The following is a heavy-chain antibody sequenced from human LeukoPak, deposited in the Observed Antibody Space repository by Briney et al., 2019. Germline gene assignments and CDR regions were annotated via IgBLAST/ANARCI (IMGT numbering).Heavy chain of an antibody. D-gene: IGHD6-19*01. CDR3: ARSDHYSSGWFDY. J-gene: IGHJ5*01. CDR2: IYYSGST. Sequence: SETLSLTCTVSGGSISSYYWSWIRRPPGKGLQWIGFIYYSGSTSYNPSLKSRVTISVDTSKNQFSLTLSSVTAADTAVYFCARSDHYSSGWFDYWGQGTLVTVSS. CDR1: GGSISSYY. V-gene: IGHV4-59*08.